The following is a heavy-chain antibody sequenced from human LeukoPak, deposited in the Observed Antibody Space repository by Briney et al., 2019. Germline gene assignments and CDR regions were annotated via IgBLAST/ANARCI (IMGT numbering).Heavy chain of an antibody. V-gene: IGHV1-18*01. CDR1: GYTFTSYG. CDR2: ISAYNGNT. CDR3: ARVYDLNAFDI. J-gene: IGHJ3*02. Sequence: ASVKVSCKASGYTFTSYGISGVGQPPGQGLEWMGWISAYNGNTNYAQKLQGRVTMTTDTSTSTAYMELRSLRSDDTAVYYCARVYDLNAFDIWGQGTMVTVSS. D-gene: IGHD5/OR15-5a*01.